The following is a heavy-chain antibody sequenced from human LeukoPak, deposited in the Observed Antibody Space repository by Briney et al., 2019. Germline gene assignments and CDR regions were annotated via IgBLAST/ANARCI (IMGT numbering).Heavy chain of an antibody. D-gene: IGHD1-26*01. CDR3: ARDPSGSYPWYYGMDV. Sequence: WGSLSLSCAASGFTFSSYEMNWVRQAPGQGLELVSYMSSSGGTIYYADSVKGRFTISRDNAKNSLYLQMNSLRAEDTAVYYCARDPSGSYPWYYGMDVWGQGTTVTVS. J-gene: IGHJ6*02. V-gene: IGHV3-48*03. CDR2: MSSSGGTI. CDR1: GFTFSSYE.